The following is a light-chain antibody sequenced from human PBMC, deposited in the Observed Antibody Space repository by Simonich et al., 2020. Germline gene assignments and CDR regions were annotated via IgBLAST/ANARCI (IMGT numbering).Light chain of an antibody. CDR1: SSDVGSYNL. CDR2: EGS. CDR3: CSYAGSSTSVV. J-gene: IGLJ2*01. V-gene: IGLV2-23*01. Sequence: QSALTQPASVSGSPGQSITIPCTGTSSDVGSYNLVSWYQQHPGKAPKLMFYEGSKRPSGVSYRFAGSKSGNTASLTISGLQAEDEADYYCCSYAGSSTSVVFGGGTKLTVL.